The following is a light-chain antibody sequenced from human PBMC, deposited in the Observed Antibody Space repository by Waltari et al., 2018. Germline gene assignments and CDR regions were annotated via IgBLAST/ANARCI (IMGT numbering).Light chain of an antibody. CDR1: QSISSW. Sequence: DIQMTQSPSSVSASVGDRVTIACRASQSISSWLAWYQQKPGKAPNLLIYNVSSLQSGVSSRFSGSGSGTDFSLTISGLQPEDLATYYCQQVNIFPFTFGPGTKVDIK. CDR2: NVS. J-gene: IGKJ3*01. V-gene: IGKV1-12*01. CDR3: QQVNIFPFT.